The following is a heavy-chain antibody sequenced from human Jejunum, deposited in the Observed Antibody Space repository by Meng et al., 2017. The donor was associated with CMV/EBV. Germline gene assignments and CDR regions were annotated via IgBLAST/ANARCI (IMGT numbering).Heavy chain of an antibody. J-gene: IGHJ5*02. CDR2: IHPNGST. D-gene: IGHD5-24*01. CDR3: SRGADAYKSGRS. V-gene: IGHV4-34*01. Sequence: GRVQQWGAGMMTASSALALSCGVYGGSSSNDNWSWIRHSPVKVLEWIGEIHPNGSTNYTPYLNSRVTMSVGTSKNQFSLNLRSVTAADTAVYYCSRGADAYKSGRSWGQGTLVTVSS. CDR1: GGSSSNDN.